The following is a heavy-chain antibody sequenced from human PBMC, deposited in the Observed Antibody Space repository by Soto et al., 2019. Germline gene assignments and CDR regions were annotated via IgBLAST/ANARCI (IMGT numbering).Heavy chain of an antibody. CDR2: IFPPDSDT. CDR3: ARHYGDSQAGMDV. Sequence: GESMKISCQVSGYPFTAYWSGWVRQMPGKGLEWMGKIFPPDSDTRYSPSFQGQVTMSADKSISTAYLQWSSLKASDTAMYYCARHYGDSQAGMDVWGQGTTVTAP. D-gene: IGHD4-17*01. CDR1: GYPFTAYW. J-gene: IGHJ6*02. V-gene: IGHV5-51*01.